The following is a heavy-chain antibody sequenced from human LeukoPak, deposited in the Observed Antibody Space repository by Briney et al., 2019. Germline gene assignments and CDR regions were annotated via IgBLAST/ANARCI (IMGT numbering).Heavy chain of an antibody. D-gene: IGHD3-22*01. CDR2: ISDSGGRT. CDR3: AKRGVVIRVILVGFHKEAYYFDS. J-gene: IGHJ4*02. Sequence: GGSLRLSCAASGFIFDNFGLIWVRQAPGKGLEWVAGISDSGGRTNYADSVEGRFTISRDNPKNTLYLQMNSLRAEDTAVYFCAKRGVVIRVILVGFHKEAYYFDSWGQGALVTVSS. V-gene: IGHV3-23*01. CDR1: GFIFDNFG.